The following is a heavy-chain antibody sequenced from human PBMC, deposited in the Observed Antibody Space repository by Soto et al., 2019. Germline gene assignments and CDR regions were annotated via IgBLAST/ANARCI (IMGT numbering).Heavy chain of an antibody. Sequence: VGSLRLSCAASGFTVSNTYMSWVRQAPGQGLECVSIIYSDGRTFYADSVKGRFTISRDNSKNTLFLQMNSLREEDTAVYYCAKSQRVDYWGQGTLVTVSS. CDR3: AKSQRVDY. CDR1: GFTVSNTY. V-gene: IGHV3-53*01. J-gene: IGHJ4*02. D-gene: IGHD6-25*01. CDR2: IYSDGRT.